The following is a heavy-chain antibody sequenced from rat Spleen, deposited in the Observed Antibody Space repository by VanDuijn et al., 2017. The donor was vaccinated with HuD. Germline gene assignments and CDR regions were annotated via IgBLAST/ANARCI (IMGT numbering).Heavy chain of an antibody. CDR1: GFIFSKFY. D-gene: IGHD1-4*01. CDR2: ISIGGSST. J-gene: IGHJ3*01. Sequence: EVQLVGSGGGSVQPGRSMKLSCAASGFIFSKFYMAWVRQAPTKGLEWVASISIGGSSTYYRDSVKGRFTISRDNAKSTLYLQMDSLRSEDTATYYCATDGTRVSRFAYWGQGTLVTVSS. V-gene: IGHV5-25*01. CDR3: ATDGTRVSRFAY.